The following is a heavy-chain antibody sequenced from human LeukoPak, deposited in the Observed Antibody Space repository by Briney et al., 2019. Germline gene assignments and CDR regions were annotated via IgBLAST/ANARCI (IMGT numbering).Heavy chain of an antibody. J-gene: IGHJ6*03. CDR3: AKASRFLEWLLYDYYMDV. CDR2: ISSSGSTI. V-gene: IGHV3-11*01. Sequence: GGSLRLSCAASGFTFSDYYMSWIRQAPGKGLEWVSYISSSGSTIYYADSVKGRFTISRDNSKNTLYLQMNSLRAEDTAVYYCAKASRFLEWLLYDYYMDVWGKGTTVTVSS. CDR1: GFTFSDYY. D-gene: IGHD3-3*01.